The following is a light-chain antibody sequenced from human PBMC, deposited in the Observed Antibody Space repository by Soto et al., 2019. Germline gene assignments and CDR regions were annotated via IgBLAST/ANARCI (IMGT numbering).Light chain of an antibody. J-gene: IGKJ2*01. CDR2: GAS. V-gene: IGKV1-39*01. CDR1: QNVWTY. Sequence: DVHMTQSPSSLSASVGDRVTITCRASQNVWTYLNRYQHKPGKAPTLLIYGASDLESGVPARFSGTGSGTDFTLIISSLQSEDFATYYCQQSFFIPRTFGQGTKVEIK. CDR3: QQSFFIPRT.